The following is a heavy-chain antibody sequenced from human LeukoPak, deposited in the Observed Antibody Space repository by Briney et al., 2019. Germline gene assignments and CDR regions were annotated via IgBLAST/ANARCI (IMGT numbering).Heavy chain of an antibody. D-gene: IGHD2/OR15-2a*01. V-gene: IGHV3-48*02. J-gene: IGHJ4*02. CDR1: GFTLNNYS. CDR3: ARDTRNWADY. CDR2: IAGGSTTI. Sequence: AGGSLRISCAASGFTLNNYSMSWVRQAPGKGLEWVSYIAGGSTTIYYADSVKGRFTVSREDAKNSLYLQMNSLRDEDTSVYYCARDTRNWADYWGRGTLVTVSS.